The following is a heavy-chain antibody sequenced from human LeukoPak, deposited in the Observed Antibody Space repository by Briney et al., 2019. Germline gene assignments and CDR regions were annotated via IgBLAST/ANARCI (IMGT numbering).Heavy chain of an antibody. CDR1: GGSISSYY. CDR3: AREGPAATPYYYYGMDV. V-gene: IGHV4-4*07. D-gene: IGHD2-15*01. Sequence: SETLSLTCTVSGGSISSYYWSWIRQPAGKGLEWIGRIYTSGSTNYNPSLKSRVTMSVDTSKNQFSLKLSSVTAADTAVYYCAREGPAATPYYYYGMDVWGQGTTVTVSS. J-gene: IGHJ6*02. CDR2: IYTSGST.